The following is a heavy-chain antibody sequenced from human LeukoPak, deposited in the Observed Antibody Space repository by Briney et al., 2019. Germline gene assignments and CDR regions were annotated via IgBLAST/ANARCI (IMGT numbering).Heavy chain of an antibody. D-gene: IGHD3-10*01. Sequence: PSETLSLPCTVSGGSVSSGSYYWSWIRQPPGKGLEWNGYIYYSGSTNYNPSLKSRVTISVDTSTTQISLKLSSVTAADTAVYYCARERGSGSPYYFDYWGQGTLVTVSS. CDR1: GGSVSSGSYY. V-gene: IGHV4-61*01. CDR3: ARERGSGSPYYFDY. CDR2: IYYSGST. J-gene: IGHJ4*02.